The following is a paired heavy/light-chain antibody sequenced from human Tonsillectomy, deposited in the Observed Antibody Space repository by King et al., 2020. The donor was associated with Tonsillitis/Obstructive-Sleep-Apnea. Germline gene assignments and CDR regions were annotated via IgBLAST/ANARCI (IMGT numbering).Heavy chain of an antibody. CDR2: ISSSGSYI. Sequence: EVQLVESGGGLVKPGGSLRLSCAASGFTFSDHNMNWVRQAPGKGLEWVSSISSSGSYIFYADSLKGRFTISRDNAKNSLYLQMNSLRAEDTAVYYCARAGVLEWLLGTDPFDHWGQGTLVTVSS. V-gene: IGHV3-21*01. CDR3: ARAGVLEWLLGTDPFDH. CDR1: GFTFSDHN. D-gene: IGHD3-3*01. J-gene: IGHJ4*02.
Light chain of an antibody. CDR1: SSNIGAGYD. CDR3: QSYDSSLSAFWV. CDR2: GNT. J-gene: IGLJ3*02. Sequence: QSVLTQPPSVSGAPGQRVTISCTGSSSNIGAGYDVHWYQQLPGTAPKLLISGNTNRPSGVPDRFSGSKSGTSASLAITGLQAEDEADYYCQSYDSSLSAFWVFGGGTKLTVL. V-gene: IGLV1-40*01.